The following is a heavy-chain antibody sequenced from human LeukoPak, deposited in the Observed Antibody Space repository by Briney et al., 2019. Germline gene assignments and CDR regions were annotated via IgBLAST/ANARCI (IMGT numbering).Heavy chain of an antibody. Sequence: GGSLRLSCAASAFTFSSYWMSWVRQAPGKGLEWVANIKQDGSEKYYVDSVKGRFTISRDNAKNSLYLQMNSLRAEDTAVYYCAREIGVYYGSGSYYNWFDYWGQGTLVTVSS. D-gene: IGHD3-10*01. J-gene: IGHJ4*02. CDR1: AFTFSSYW. CDR3: AREIGVYYGSGSYYNWFDY. V-gene: IGHV3-7*01. CDR2: IKQDGSEK.